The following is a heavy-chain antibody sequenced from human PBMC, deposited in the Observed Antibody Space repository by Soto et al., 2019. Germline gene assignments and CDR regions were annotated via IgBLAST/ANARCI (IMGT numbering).Heavy chain of an antibody. CDR3: ARDVVVPAAMGNTTYYYYYGMDV. Sequence: ASVKVSCKASGHTFTGYYMHWVRQAPGQGLEWMGWVNPNSGGTNYAQKFQGWVTMTRDTSISTAYMELSRLRSDDTAVYYCARDVVVPAAMGNTTYYYYYGMDVWGQGTTVTVSS. J-gene: IGHJ6*02. V-gene: IGHV1-2*04. D-gene: IGHD2-2*01. CDR2: VNPNSGGT. CDR1: GHTFTGYY.